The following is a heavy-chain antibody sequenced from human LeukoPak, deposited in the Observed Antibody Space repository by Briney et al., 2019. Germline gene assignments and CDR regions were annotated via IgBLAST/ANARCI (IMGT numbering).Heavy chain of an antibody. CDR3: TRSLDY. V-gene: IGHV3-7*02. CDR2: IKPDGSEI. CDR1: GFTFSDYW. J-gene: IGHJ4*02. Sequence: QTGGSLRLACAASGFTFSDYWMDWARQAPGKGLEWVANIKPDGSEIYYVDAVKGRFTISRDNAKNSLYLQMNSLRAEDTAVYYCTRSLDYWGQGTLVTVSS. D-gene: IGHD2-15*01.